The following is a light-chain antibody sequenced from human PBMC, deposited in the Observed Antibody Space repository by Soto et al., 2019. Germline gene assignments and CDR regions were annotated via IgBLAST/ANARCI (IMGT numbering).Light chain of an antibody. V-gene: IGKV1-9*01. J-gene: IGKJ4*01. Sequence: IQLTQSPSSLSASVGDRVTITCRASQGISSYLAWYQQKPGKAPKLLIYATSTLQSGVPSRVSGSGSGTDFTLTISSLQPEDFATYYCQQLASYPLTFGGGTKVEIK. CDR1: QGISSY. CDR2: ATS. CDR3: QQLASYPLT.